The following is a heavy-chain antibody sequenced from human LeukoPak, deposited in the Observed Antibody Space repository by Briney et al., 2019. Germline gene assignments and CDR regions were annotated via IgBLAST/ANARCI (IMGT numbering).Heavy chain of an antibody. CDR2: ISSSSSYL. CDR3: ARAEAYSYGGYFDY. V-gene: IGHV3-21*01. D-gene: IGHD5-18*01. Sequence: GGSLRLSCAASGFTFSSYSMNWVRQAPGKGLEWVSSISSSSSYLYYADSVKGRFTISRDNAKNSVDVQMNGLRAEDTAVYYCARAEAYSYGGYFDYWGQGTLVTVSS. J-gene: IGHJ4*02. CDR1: GFTFSSYS.